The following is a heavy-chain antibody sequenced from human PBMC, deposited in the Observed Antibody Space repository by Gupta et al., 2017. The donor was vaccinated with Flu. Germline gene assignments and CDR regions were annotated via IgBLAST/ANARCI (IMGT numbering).Heavy chain of an antibody. CDR1: DA. Sequence: DAMSWVRQAPGKGLEWVSAISGSGGSTYYADSVKGRFTISRDNSKNTLYLQMNSLRAEDTAVYYCAKAFSNSRIFDAFDIWGQGTMVTVSS. J-gene: IGHJ3*02. V-gene: IGHV3-23*01. D-gene: IGHD2-2*01. CDR3: AKAFSNSRIFDAFDI. CDR2: ISGSGGST.